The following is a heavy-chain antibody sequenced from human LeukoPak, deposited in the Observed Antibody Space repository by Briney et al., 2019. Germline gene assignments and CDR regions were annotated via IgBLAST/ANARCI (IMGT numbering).Heavy chain of an antibody. J-gene: IGHJ4*02. D-gene: IGHD3-10*01. CDR3: ARGEYGSGSYHIDY. Sequence: GGSLRLSCAASGFTFSSYGMHWVRQAPGKGLEWVTFIRYDGSNKYYTDSVKGRFTISRDNSYKTLYLQMNSLRAEDTAVYYCARGEYGSGSYHIDYWGQGTLVTVSS. CDR1: GFTFSSYG. CDR2: IRYDGSNK. V-gene: IGHV3-30*02.